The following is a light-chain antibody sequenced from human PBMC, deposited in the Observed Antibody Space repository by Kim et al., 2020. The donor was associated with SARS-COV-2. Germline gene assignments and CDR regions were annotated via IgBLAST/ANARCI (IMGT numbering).Light chain of an antibody. J-gene: IGKJ2*01. V-gene: IGKV4-1*01. Sequence: TVMTQSPDSLAVSLGERATINCKSSQSLLYDSNNKNYLAWFQQKPGQPPRLLIYWASTRESGVPDRFSGSGSGTDFTLSISSVQAEDVAVYFCQQYYSTLPYTFGQGIKLEI. CDR1: QSLLYDSNNKNY. CDR2: WAS. CDR3: QQYYSTLPYT.